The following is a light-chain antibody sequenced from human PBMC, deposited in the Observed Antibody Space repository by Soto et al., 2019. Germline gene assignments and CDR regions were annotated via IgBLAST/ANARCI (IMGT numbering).Light chain of an antibody. J-gene: IGLJ2*01. CDR3: GTWDSSLSAVL. Sequence: QSALTQPPSVSAATGQKVTLSFSGSSSNIGNNDVSWYLQLPGTVPKLLIYDDNKRSSGIPDRFSGSKSGTSATLGITGLQTGDEADYYCGTWDSSLSAVLFGGGTKLTVL. V-gene: IGLV1-51*01. CDR2: DDN. CDR1: SSNIGNND.